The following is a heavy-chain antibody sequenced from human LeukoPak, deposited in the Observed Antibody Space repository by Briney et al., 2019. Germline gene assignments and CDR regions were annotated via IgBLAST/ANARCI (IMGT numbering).Heavy chain of an antibody. CDR3: AREIAATGVFDY. D-gene: IGHD6-13*01. CDR2: ISYDGSNK. CDR1: GFTFSSYG. Sequence: GGSLRLSCAASGFTFSSYGMHWVRQAPGKGLEWVAVISYDGSNKYYADSVKGRFTISRDNSKNTLYLQMNSLRAEDTAVYCCAREIAATGVFDYWGQGTLVTVSS. V-gene: IGHV3-30*03. J-gene: IGHJ4*02.